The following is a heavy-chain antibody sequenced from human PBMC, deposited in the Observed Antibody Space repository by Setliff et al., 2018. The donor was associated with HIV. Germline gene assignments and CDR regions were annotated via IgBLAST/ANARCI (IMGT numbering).Heavy chain of an antibody. Sequence: SETLSLTCTVSGGSISSGSYYWNWIRQPAGKGLEWIGRIYTSGSTNYNPSLKSRVTISVDTSKNHFSLKLRSVTAADTAVYYCARNPHYFDYWGQGTLVTVSS. CDR2: IYTSGST. V-gene: IGHV4-61*02. CDR1: GGSISSGSYY. J-gene: IGHJ4*02. CDR3: ARNPHYFDY.